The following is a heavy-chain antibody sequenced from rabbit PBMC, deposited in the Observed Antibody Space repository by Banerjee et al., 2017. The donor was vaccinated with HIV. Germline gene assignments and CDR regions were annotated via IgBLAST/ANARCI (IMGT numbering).Heavy chain of an antibody. J-gene: IGHJ4*01. CDR3: ATWDGDSGIFNL. CDR1: GFSFSSTYW. D-gene: IGHD2-1*01. V-gene: IGHV1S45*01. Sequence: QEQLEESGGDLVKPEGSLTLTCTASGFSFSSTYWICWVRQAPGKGPEWIACIDAGSTGNTYYVSWAKGRFTISKTSSTTVTLQMTSLTAADTATYFCATWDGDSGIFNLWGPGTLVTVS. CDR2: IDAGSTGNT.